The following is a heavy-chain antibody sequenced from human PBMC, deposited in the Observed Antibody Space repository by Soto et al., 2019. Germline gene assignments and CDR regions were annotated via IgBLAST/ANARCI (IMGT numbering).Heavy chain of an antibody. D-gene: IGHD6-13*01. CDR1: GGSISGSRYY. Sequence: PSETLSLTCAVSGGSISGSRYYWGWIRQPPGKGLEWIGSIYYSGNTYYNPSLKSRVTISVDTSRNQFSLRLNSVTAADTAVYYCATAGFSSSYYGDFYYGMDVWGQGTTVT. CDR3: ATAGFSSSYYGDFYYGMDV. CDR2: IYYSGNT. J-gene: IGHJ6*02. V-gene: IGHV4-39*01.